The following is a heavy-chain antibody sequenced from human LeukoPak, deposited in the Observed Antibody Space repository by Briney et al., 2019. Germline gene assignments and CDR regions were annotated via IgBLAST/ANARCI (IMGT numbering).Heavy chain of an antibody. J-gene: IGHJ4*02. CDR3: ARHRAYSSSSPFDY. CDR1: GGSISSLY. CDR2: IYYTGST. V-gene: IGHV4-59*08. Sequence: SETLSLTCSVSGGSISSLYWSWIRQPPGKGLEGIGYIYYTGSTNYNPSLKSRVTMFVDMSKNQFSLRLSPVTAADTAVYYCARHRAYSSSSPFDYWGQGTLVTVSS. D-gene: IGHD6-6*01.